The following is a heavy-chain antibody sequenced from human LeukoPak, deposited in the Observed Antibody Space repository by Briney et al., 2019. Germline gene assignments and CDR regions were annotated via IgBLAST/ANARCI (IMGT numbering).Heavy chain of an antibody. CDR1: GYTFTSYG. V-gene: IGHV1-18*01. CDR2: VSGYNDNT. D-gene: IGHD3-3*01. CDR3: ARHHYDFWSGSMYNWFDP. J-gene: IGHJ5*02. Sequence: ASVKVSCKTSGYTFTSYGVSWVRQAPGQGLEWMGWVSGYNDNTNYVQRFQGRVTMTTDTSTTTAYMELRSLRSDDTAVYYCARHHYDFWSGSMYNWFDPWGQGTLVTVSS.